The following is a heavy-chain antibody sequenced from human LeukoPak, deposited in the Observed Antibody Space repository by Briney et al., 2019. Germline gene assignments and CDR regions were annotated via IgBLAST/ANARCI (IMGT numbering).Heavy chain of an antibody. Sequence: GGSLRLSCAASGFTFSSYAMHWVRQAPGKGLEWVSIISSGGSYEYYADSVKGRFTISRDNSKNTLFQQLNSLRAEDTAVYYCARDSTYYYDSGSSGPHYFANWGQGTLVTVSS. D-gene: IGHD3-10*01. V-gene: IGHV3-30*01. CDR1: GFTFSSYA. CDR2: ISSGGSYE. CDR3: ARDSTYYYDSGSSGPHYFAN. J-gene: IGHJ4*02.